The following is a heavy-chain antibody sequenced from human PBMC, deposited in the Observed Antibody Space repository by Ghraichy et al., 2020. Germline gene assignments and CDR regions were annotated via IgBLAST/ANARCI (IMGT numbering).Heavy chain of an antibody. Sequence: GGSLRLSCAASGFTFSSYGMHWVRQAPGKGLEWVAFIRYDGSNKYYADSVKGRFTISRDNSKNTLYLQMNSLRAEDTAVYYCAKEYRPNYYDSSGSLFVNWGQGTLVTVSS. CDR2: IRYDGSNK. D-gene: IGHD3-22*01. CDR3: AKEYRPNYYDSSGSLFVN. J-gene: IGHJ4*02. V-gene: IGHV3-30*02. CDR1: GFTFSSYG.